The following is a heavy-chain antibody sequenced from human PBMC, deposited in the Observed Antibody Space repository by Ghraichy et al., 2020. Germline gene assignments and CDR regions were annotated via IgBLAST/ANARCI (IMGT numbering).Heavy chain of an antibody. J-gene: IGHJ3*02. V-gene: IGHV3-15*01. Sequence: GGSLRLSCAASGISDAWMSWVRQAPGKGLEWVGRIKNKFAGMATDYAAPVKGRFTISRDDSKNMLYLQMNSLKTEDTAVYYCATDDYGDHMTQDAFDMWGQGTTVTVSS. CDR3: ATDDYGDHMTQDAFDM. CDR2: IKNKFAGMAT. CDR1: GISDAW. D-gene: IGHD4-17*01.